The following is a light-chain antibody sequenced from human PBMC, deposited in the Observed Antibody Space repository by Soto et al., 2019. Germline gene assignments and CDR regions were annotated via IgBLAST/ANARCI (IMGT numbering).Light chain of an antibody. CDR3: QQYGSSPWYT. Sequence: EIVLTQSPGTLSLSPGERATLSCRASQSVRGSYLAWYQQKPGQAPRLLIYGASSRATGIADRFSGSGSGTDFTLTISRLEPEDFALYYCQQYGSSPWYTFGQGTKLEIK. J-gene: IGKJ2*01. V-gene: IGKV3-20*01. CDR1: QSVRGSY. CDR2: GAS.